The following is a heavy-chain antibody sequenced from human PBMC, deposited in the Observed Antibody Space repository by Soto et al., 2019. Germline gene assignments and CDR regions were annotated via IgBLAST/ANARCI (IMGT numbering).Heavy chain of an antibody. D-gene: IGHD2-21*02. V-gene: IGHV4-31*03. CDR1: GGSLTTDAYY. J-gene: IGHJ4*02. CDR2: MSHSGST. Sequence: QVQLQESGPGLVKPSQTLSLTCTVSGGSLTTDAYYWSWIRQHPGKGLEWIGYMSHSGSTFYNPSLKTRLTMSVTTSHDQFSLKLTPLTAADTAVYYWARQILLYWGLVCYSSPFDSWGQGTLVMVSS. CDR3: ARQILLYWGLVCYSSPFDS.